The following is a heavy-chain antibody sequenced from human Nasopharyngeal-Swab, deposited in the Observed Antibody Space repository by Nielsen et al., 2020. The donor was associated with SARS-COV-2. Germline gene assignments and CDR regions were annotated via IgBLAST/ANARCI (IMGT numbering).Heavy chain of an antibody. J-gene: IGHJ6*02. Sequence: GPLRPSFAVLGGSFSGYYCSWSRHPPGKGLEWIGETNHSGSTHYHPSLKSPVTISVDTSKTQFSLKLSSVTAADTAVYYCARLPVLGSGTEGGSYYYYGMDVWGQGTTVTVSS. D-gene: IGHD3-10*01. CDR1: GGSFSGYY. V-gene: IGHV4-34*01. CDR2: TNHSGST. CDR3: ARLPVLGSGTEGGSYYYYGMDV.